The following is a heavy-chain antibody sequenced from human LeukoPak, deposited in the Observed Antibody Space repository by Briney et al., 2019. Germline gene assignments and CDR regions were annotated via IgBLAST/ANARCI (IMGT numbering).Heavy chain of an antibody. Sequence: GGSLRLSCAASGFTFSSYAMHWVRQAPGKGLEWVAVISYDGSNKYYADSVKGRFTISRDNCKNTLYLQMNSLRAEDTAVYYCARDSYYYDSSGSQGLDYWGQGTLVTVSS. V-gene: IGHV3-30-3*01. CDR1: GFTFSSYA. D-gene: IGHD3-22*01. CDR3: ARDSYYYDSSGSQGLDY. CDR2: ISYDGSNK. J-gene: IGHJ4*02.